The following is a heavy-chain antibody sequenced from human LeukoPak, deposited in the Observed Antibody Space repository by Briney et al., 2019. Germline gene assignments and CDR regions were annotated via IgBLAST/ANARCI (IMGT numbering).Heavy chain of an antibody. Sequence: PGGSLRLSCAASGFIFSSYWMSWVRQAPGKGLEWVANIKEDGSETYYVESVKGRFTISRDNAKNSVYLQMNSLRAEDTAVYYCARDKLVGPTKFDHWGQGTLVTVSS. V-gene: IGHV3-7*01. CDR1: GFIFSSYW. J-gene: IGHJ4*02. D-gene: IGHD1-26*01. CDR3: ARDKLVGPTKFDH. CDR2: IKEDGSET.